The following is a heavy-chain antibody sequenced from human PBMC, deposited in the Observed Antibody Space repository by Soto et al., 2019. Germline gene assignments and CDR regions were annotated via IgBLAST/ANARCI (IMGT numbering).Heavy chain of an antibody. D-gene: IGHD2-8*01. Sequence: ASVKVSCKASGYTFTSDGISWGRQAPGQGLEWMGWISAYNGNTNYAQKLQGRVTMTTDTSTSTAYMELRSLRSDDTAVYYCARDTGYCTNGVCPKYFQHWGQGTLVTVSS. CDR1: GYTFTSDG. CDR3: ARDTGYCTNGVCPKYFQH. CDR2: ISAYNGNT. V-gene: IGHV1-18*01. J-gene: IGHJ1*01.